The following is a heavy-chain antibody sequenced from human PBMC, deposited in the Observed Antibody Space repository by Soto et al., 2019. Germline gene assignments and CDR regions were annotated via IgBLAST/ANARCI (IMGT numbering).Heavy chain of an antibody. J-gene: IGHJ3*02. CDR1: GFTFSSYG. Sequence: QVQLVESGGGVVQPGRSLRLSCAASGFTFSSYGMHWVRQAPGKGLEWVAVIWYDGSNKYYADSVKGRFTISRDNSKNTLYLKMNSLRAEDTAVYYCARERRSNYYDSSGYYLDAFDIWGQGTMVTVSS. CDR3: ARERRSNYYDSSGYYLDAFDI. D-gene: IGHD3-22*01. CDR2: IWYDGSNK. V-gene: IGHV3-33*01.